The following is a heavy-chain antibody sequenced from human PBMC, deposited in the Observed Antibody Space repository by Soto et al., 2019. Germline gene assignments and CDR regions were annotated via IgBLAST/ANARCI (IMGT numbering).Heavy chain of an antibody. CDR2: VDYSGTA. V-gene: IGHV4-39*02. D-gene: IGHD3-10*01. CDR1: SGSISVTDVF. CDR3: ARGVVRRVIIQYTSFFDY. J-gene: IGHJ4*02. Sequence: NPSETLSLTCTVSSGSISVTDVFWGWVRQPPGKGLEWIGNVDYSGTAYFSPSLATRVTFHVDTSKNQFSLTLYSVTAADTAVYYCARGVVRRVIIQYTSFFDYWALGTSVTVSS.